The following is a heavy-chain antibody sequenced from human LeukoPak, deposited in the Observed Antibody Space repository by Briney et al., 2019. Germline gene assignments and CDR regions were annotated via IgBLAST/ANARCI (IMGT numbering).Heavy chain of an antibody. J-gene: IGHJ6*03. V-gene: IGHV3-30*02. Sequence: PGGSLRLSCAASGFTFSSYGMQWVRQAPGEELEWVEFIRYDGSYKYYADSVKGRFTISRDNSKNTLYLQMNSLGAEDTAVYYCAKVPYCSSTSCNVSYYYYMNVWGKATTVTVS. D-gene: IGHD2-2*01. CDR2: IRYDGSYK. CDR3: AKVPYCSSTSCNVSYYYYMNV. CDR1: GFTFSSYG.